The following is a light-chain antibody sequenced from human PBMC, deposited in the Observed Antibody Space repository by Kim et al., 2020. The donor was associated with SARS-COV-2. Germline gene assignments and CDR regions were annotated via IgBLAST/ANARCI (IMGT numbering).Light chain of an antibody. CDR2: NNR. Sequence: QSVLPQPPSVSGAPGQRVTISCTGISSNVGAGYDVHWFQQLPGTAPKLLIYNNRNRPSGVPDRFSGSKSGTSASLAITGLQAEDEANYYCQSYDNSLRAWVFGGGTQLTVL. CDR1: SSNVGAGYD. V-gene: IGLV1-40*01. J-gene: IGLJ3*02. CDR3: QSYDNSLRAWV.